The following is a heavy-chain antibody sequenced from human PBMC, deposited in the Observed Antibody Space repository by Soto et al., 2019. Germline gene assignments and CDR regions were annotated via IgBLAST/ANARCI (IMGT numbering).Heavy chain of an antibody. CDR3: ARDFRAAAGGGAFDI. J-gene: IGHJ3*02. CDR1: GGSISSGGYY. D-gene: IGHD6-13*01. Sequence: QVQLQESGPGLVKPSQTLSLTCTVSGGSISSGGYYWSWIRQHPGKVLEWIGYIYYSGSTYYNPSLKSRGTISVDTSKNQFSLKLSSVTAADTAVYYCARDFRAAAGGGAFDIWGQGKMVTVSS. CDR2: IYYSGST. V-gene: IGHV4-31*03.